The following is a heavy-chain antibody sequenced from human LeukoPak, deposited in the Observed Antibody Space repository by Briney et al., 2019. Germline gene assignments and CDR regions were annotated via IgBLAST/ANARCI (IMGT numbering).Heavy chain of an antibody. J-gene: IGHJ4*02. CDR2: INHSGST. D-gene: IGHD3-10*01. Sequence: SETLSLTCAVYGGSFSGYYWSWIRQPPGKGLEWIGEINHSGSTNYNPSLKSRVTISVDTSKNQFSLKLSSVTAADTAVYYCASVLSPVRRYFECWGKGTLVTV. CDR1: GGSFSGYY. V-gene: IGHV4-34*01. CDR3: ASVLSPVRRYFEC.